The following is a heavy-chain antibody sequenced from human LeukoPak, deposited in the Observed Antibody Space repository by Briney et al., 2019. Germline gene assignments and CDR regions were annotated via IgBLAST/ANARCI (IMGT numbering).Heavy chain of an antibody. CDR2: ISPSGGST. CDR1: GYTFTSYD. CDR3: ARDPGGAYYWYFDL. D-gene: IGHD1-26*01. J-gene: IGHJ2*01. Sequence: ASVKVSCKASGYTFTSYDINWVRQAPGQGPEWMGVISPSGGSTTYAQKFQGRVTMTRDMPTSTVYMELSSLRSEDTAVYYCARDPGGAYYWYFDLWGRGTLVTVSS. V-gene: IGHV1-46*01.